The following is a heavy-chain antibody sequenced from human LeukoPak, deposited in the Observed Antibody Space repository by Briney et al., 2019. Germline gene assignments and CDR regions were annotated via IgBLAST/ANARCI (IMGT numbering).Heavy chain of an antibody. D-gene: IGHD6-19*01. Sequence: GGSLRLSCAASGFTFSNYVMHWVRQAPGKGREYVSAISTSGGGTYYATSVKGRFNISRDNSKKTLYLQMGSLSAEDIAVYCWARVAVAGTPYFDYWGQGALVTVSS. CDR1: GFTFSNYV. CDR2: ISTSGGGT. CDR3: ARVAVAGTPYFDY. V-gene: IGHV3-64*01. J-gene: IGHJ4*02.